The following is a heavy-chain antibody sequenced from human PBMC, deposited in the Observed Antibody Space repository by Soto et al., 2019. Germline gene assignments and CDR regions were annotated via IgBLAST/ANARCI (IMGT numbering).Heavy chain of an antibody. V-gene: IGHV4-34*01. J-gene: IGHJ5*02. Sequence: SETLSLTCGVYGGSFSGNYWSWIRQPPGKGLEWIGEINHSESTNYNPSLKSRVSISVDTSKSQFSLKLSSVTAADTAVYYCARRYDLWSGFPRSVTNWFDPWGQGTLVTVSS. CDR2: INHSEST. CDR3: ARRYDLWSGFPRSVTNWFDP. D-gene: IGHD3-3*01. CDR1: GGSFSGNY.